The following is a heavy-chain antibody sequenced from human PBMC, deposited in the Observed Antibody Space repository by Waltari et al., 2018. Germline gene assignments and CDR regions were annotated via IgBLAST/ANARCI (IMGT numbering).Heavy chain of an antibody. J-gene: IGHJ3*02. CDR3: ARVLRENDAFDI. CDR1: GYTFTGYY. V-gene: IGHV1-2*06. CDR2: INPNSGGT. Sequence: QVQLVQSGAEVKKPGASVKVPCKASGYTFTGYYMHWVRQAPGKGLEGMGLINPNSGGTNYAQKFQGRVTMTRDTSISTAYMELSRLRSDDTAVYYCARVLRENDAFDIWGQGTMVTVSS.